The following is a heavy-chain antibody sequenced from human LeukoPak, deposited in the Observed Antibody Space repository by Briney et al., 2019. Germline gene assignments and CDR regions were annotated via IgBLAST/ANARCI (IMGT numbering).Heavy chain of an antibody. D-gene: IGHD3-10*01. CDR3: ARGVTMVRGVLGNWFDP. V-gene: IGHV1-2*02. CDR1: GYTFTGYY. J-gene: IGHJ5*02. CDR2: INPNSGGT. Sequence: ASVKVSCKASGYTFTGYYMHWVRQAPGQGLAWMGWINPNSGGTNYAQKFQGRVTMTRDTSISTAYMELSRLRSDDTAVYYCARGVTMVRGVLGNWFDPWGQGTLVTVSS.